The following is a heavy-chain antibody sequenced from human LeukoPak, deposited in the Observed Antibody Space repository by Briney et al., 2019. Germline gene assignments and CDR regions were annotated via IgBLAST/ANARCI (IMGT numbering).Heavy chain of an antibody. D-gene: IGHD4-11*01. CDR1: GSSFISYW. CDR3: ARGFDYSRPNWFDG. J-gene: IGHJ5*02. Sequence: GEPRNISGQGSGSSFISYWIGGARQLPGKGRDGMGIIYPGGSETTYSPSFQGQATISTDKSISTSYLQWSSLKAADTAMYYCARGFDYSRPNWFDGWGQGTLVTASS. CDR2: IYPGGSET. V-gene: IGHV5-51*01.